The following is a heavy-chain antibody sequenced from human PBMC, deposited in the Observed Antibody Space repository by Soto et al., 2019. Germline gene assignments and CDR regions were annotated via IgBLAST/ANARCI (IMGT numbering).Heavy chain of an antibody. CDR2: ISYDGSNK. CDR3: AKDSSSTVGWIDP. V-gene: IGHV3-30*18. D-gene: IGHD2-2*01. J-gene: IGHJ5*02. Sequence: GGSLRLSCAASGFTFSSYGMHWVRQAPGKGLEWVAVISYDGSNKYYADSVKGRFTISRDNSKNTLYLQMNSLRAEDTAVYYCAKDSSSTVGWIDPWGQGTLVTVSS. CDR1: GFTFSSYG.